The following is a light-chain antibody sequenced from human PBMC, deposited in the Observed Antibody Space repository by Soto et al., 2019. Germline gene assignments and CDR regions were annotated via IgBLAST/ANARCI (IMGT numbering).Light chain of an antibody. Sequence: DIQMTQSPSSLSASVGDRVTITCRASQSISSYLNWYQQKPGKAPKLLIYAASTLQSGVPSRFSGSGSGTDFTLTISSLQPEDFATYYCQQSYSTPPRYTFGQGPKLEIQ. J-gene: IGKJ2*01. V-gene: IGKV1-39*01. CDR3: QQSYSTPPRYT. CDR2: AAS. CDR1: QSISSY.